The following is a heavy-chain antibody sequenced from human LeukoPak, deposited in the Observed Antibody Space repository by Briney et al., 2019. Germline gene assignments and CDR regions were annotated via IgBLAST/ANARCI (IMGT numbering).Heavy chain of an antibody. CDR2: INPNSGGT. CDR3: ARDRDCSGGSCYWVASFDP. J-gene: IGHJ5*02. D-gene: IGHD2-15*01. Sequence: GASVKVSCKASGYTFTGYYMHWVRQAPGQGLEWMGWINPNSGGTNYAQKFQGRVTMTRDTSISTAYMELSRLRSDDTAVYYCARDRDCSGGSCYWVASFDPWGQGTLVTVSS. V-gene: IGHV1-2*02. CDR1: GYTFTGYY.